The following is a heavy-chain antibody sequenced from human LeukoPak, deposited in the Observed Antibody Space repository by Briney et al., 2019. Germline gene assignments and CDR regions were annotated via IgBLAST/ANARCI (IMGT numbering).Heavy chain of an antibody. J-gene: IGHJ4*02. CDR2: ISYDVNNK. V-gene: IGHV3-30-3*01. CDR3: ARATTATETAVY. D-gene: IGHD1-1*01. CDR1: GFTFSNYA. Sequence: PGGSLRLSCAASGFTFSNYAMHWVRQAPGKGLEWVAVISYDVNNKYYGDSVKGRFTISRDNSKNTLYPQMNSLRPEDTAVYYCARATTATETAVYWGQGTLVTVSS.